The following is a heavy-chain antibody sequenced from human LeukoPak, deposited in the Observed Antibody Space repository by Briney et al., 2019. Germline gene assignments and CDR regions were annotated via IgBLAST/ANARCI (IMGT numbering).Heavy chain of an antibody. CDR2: IYGSGAT. CDR1: GYSISSGHF. D-gene: IGHD3-16*01. J-gene: IGHJ4*02. V-gene: IGHV4-38-2*02. CDR3: ASVGGGSPY. Sequence: SETLSLTCTVSGYSISSGHFWSWIRPPPGKGLEWIGSIYGSGATYYDPPLRSRVSISADTSKNPFSLELSSVTAAVTAVYYCASVGGGSPYWGQGTLVTVSS.